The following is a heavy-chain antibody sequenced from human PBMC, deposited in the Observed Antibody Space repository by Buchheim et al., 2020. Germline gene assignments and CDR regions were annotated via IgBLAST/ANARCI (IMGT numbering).Heavy chain of an antibody. CDR3: ARRTGGYTWFDA. V-gene: IGHV5-51*01. CDR1: GYSFIDCW. D-gene: IGHD3/OR15-3a*01. J-gene: IGHJ5*02. Sequence: EVQLVQSGAEVKKSGEFLKISCQVSGYSFIDCWIAWVRQMPGKGLEWMGIIYPGDSDIRYSPSFQGQVIISADKSNSTAYLQWSSLRASDTAMYYCARRTGGYTWFDAWGQGTL. CDR2: IYPGDSDI.